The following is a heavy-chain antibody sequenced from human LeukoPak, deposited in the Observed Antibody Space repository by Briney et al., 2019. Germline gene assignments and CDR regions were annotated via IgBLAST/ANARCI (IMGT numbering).Heavy chain of an antibody. CDR2: ISSSSSYI. CDR3: ARDKRDIVVVPAAKAPFDY. V-gene: IGHV3-21*01. J-gene: IGHJ4*02. D-gene: IGHD2-2*01. CDR1: GFTFNNYA. Sequence: PGGSLRLSCAASGFTFNNYAMSWVRQAPGKGLEWVSSISSSSSYIYYADSVKGRFTISRDNAKNSLYLQMNSLRAEDTAVYYCARDKRDIVVVPAAKAPFDYWGQGTLVTVSS.